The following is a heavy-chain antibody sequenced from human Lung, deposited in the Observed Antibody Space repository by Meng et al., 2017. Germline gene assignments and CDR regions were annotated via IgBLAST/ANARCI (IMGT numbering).Heavy chain of an antibody. V-gene: IGHV3-23*04. D-gene: IGHD7-27*01. CDR2: ISGSGSSP. CDR3: AKKGWLYWGSGDDY. Sequence: VWLGGGWAQPGGSLRLSCSASGFTFSRSAMSWFLQAPGKGLEWVSAISGSGSSPYYADSVKGRFTISRDNSKNTLYLQMNSLRAEDTAVYYCAKKGWLYWGSGDDYWGQGTLVTVSS. CDR1: GFTFSRSA. J-gene: IGHJ4*02.